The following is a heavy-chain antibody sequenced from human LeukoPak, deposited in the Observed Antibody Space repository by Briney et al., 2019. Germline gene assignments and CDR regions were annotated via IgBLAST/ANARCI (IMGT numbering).Heavy chain of an antibody. V-gene: IGHV1-18*01. CDR3: TRDPAHEEVRGIFIPYFDS. Sequence: ASVKVSCKASGYTFSSYGISWVRQAPGQGLEWMGWISANSGYTNYAQNLQGRLTMTTDTSTGTAYMELRSLRSDDTAMYYCTRDPAHEEVRGIFIPYFDSWGQGTLVTVSS. D-gene: IGHD3-10*01. CDR2: ISANSGYT. CDR1: GYTFSSYG. J-gene: IGHJ4*02.